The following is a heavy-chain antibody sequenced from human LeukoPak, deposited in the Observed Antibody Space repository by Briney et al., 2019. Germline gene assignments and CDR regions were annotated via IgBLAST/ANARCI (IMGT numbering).Heavy chain of an antibody. V-gene: IGHV3-23*01. D-gene: IGHD6-19*01. J-gene: IGHJ4*02. CDR2: LSFSGLTT. Sequence: GGSLRLSCAASGFTFISYAMNWVRQAPGKGLEWVSALSFSGLTTYYADSVRGRFTISRDNSKSTLYLQMNSLRAEDTALYYCARPTSGWYAGGFDYWGQGILVTVSS. CDR1: GFTFISYA. CDR3: ARPTSGWYAGGFDY.